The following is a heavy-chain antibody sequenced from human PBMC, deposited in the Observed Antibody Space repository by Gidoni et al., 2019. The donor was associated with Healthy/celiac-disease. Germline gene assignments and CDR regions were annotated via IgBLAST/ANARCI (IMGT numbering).Heavy chain of an antibody. Sequence: SSYAMHWVRQAPGKGLEWVAVISYDGSNKYYADSVKGRFTISRDNSKNTLYLQMNSLSAEDTAVYYCARDQSYVVVAATPWDYWGQGTLVTVSS. CDR3: ARDQSYVVVAATPWDY. CDR2: ISYDGSNK. D-gene: IGHD2-15*01. V-gene: IGHV3-30*04. CDR1: SSYA. J-gene: IGHJ4*02.